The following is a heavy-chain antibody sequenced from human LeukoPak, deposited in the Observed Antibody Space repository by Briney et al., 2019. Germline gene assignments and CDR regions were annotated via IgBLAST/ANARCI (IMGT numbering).Heavy chain of an antibody. CDR3: AKDLANSWTTDY. J-gene: IGHJ4*02. V-gene: IGHV3-74*01. CDR2: INHDGSDT. D-gene: IGHD1-1*01. Sequence: GGSLRLSCAASGFTFKLYWMHWVRQAPGKAPVWVARINHDGSDTVYADSVKGRFTISRDNSRNTLYLQMNSLSVEDTAFYYCAKDLANSWTTDYWGQGTLVTVSS. CDR1: GFTFKLYW.